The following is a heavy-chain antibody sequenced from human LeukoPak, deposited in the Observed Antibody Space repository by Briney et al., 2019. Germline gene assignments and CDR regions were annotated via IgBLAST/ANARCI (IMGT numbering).Heavy chain of an antibody. CDR3: VRGSGWFFGL. V-gene: IGHV3-7*01. J-gene: IGHJ4*02. CDR2: IKEDGRDI. CDR1: QFSISYDW. Sequence: VGSQRLFCAASQFSISYDWMHWVRQAPGKGLEWVASIKEDGRDIHYLDSVKGRFSISRDNAKNSLYLEMNTLRVEDTAVYYCVRGSGWFFGLWGQGSLVSVSS. D-gene: IGHD6-19*01.